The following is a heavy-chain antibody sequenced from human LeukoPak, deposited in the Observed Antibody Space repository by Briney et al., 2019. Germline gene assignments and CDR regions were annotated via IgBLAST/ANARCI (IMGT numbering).Heavy chain of an antibody. Sequence: LTRTVSCGSLNSSNFYWGWIPQPPRKGLEGIWRISSSGSTNYNPSLKSRVTISVDTSKNQFSLKLSSVTAADTAVYFCARGPYSYDSSGAFDIWGQGTMVTVSS. J-gene: IGHJ3*02. V-gene: IGHV4-61*02. D-gene: IGHD3-22*01. CDR3: ARGPYSYDSSGAFDI. CDR1: CGSLNSSNFY. CDR2: ISSSGST.